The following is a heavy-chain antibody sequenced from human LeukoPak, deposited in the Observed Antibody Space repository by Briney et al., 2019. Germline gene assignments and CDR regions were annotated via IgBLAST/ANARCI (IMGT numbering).Heavy chain of an antibody. CDR3: AGSFWSGSPPEPGYYYYMDV. D-gene: IGHD3-3*01. CDR1: NYSFTSYG. Sequence: SVKVSCKASNYSFTSYGISWVRQAPGQGLEWMGGIIPIFGTANYAQKFQGRVTITADESTSTAYMELSSLRSEDTAVYYCAGSFWSGSPPEPGYYYYMDVWGKGTTVTVSS. CDR2: IIPIFGTA. J-gene: IGHJ6*03. V-gene: IGHV1-69*13.